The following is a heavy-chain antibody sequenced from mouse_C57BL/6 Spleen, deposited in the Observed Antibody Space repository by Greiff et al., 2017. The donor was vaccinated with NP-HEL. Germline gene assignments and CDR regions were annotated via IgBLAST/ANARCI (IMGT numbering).Heavy chain of an antibody. J-gene: IGHJ4*01. CDR2: ISDGGSYT. CDR3: AREPGAMDY. V-gene: IGHV5-4*01. Sequence: EVQLVESGGGLVKPGGSLKLSCAASGFTFSSYAMSWVRQTPEKRLEWVATISDGGSYTYYPDNVKGRFTISRDNAKNNLYLQMSHLKSEDTAMYYCAREPGAMDYWGQGTSVTVSS. CDR1: GFTFSSYA.